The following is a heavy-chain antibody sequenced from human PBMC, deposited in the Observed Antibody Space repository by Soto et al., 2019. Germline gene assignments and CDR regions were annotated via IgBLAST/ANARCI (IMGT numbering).Heavy chain of an antibody. D-gene: IGHD2-2*01. CDR2: ISGSGGST. V-gene: IGHV3-23*04. CDR3: AACRTSGGWSFDY. Sequence: EVQLVESGGGLVQPGGSLRLSCAASGFTFRSYAMSWVCQAPGKGLEWVSAISGSGGSTYYADSVKGRFTISRDNSKNTLYQQMNSLRAEDTAVYYWAACRTSGGWSFDYRGQGTLVTVSS. J-gene: IGHJ4*02. CDR1: GFTFRSYA.